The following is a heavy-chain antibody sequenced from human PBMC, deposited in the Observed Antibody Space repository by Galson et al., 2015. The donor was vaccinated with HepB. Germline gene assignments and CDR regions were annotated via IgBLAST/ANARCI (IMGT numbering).Heavy chain of an antibody. D-gene: IGHD3-10*01. V-gene: IGHV1-18*01. CDR2: ISVHNGNT. Sequence: SVKVSCKVSGYTFSTYGINWVRQAPGQGLEWMGWISVHNGNTKTAQKFQGRVTLTTDTSTTTAYMELMSLRSDDTAIYSCARGNYGSATSYYNYFDYWGQGTLVTVSS. J-gene: IGHJ4*02. CDR1: GYTFSTYG. CDR3: ARGNYGSATSYYNYFDY.